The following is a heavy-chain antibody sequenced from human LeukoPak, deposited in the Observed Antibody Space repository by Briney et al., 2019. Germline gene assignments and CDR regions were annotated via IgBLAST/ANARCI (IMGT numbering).Heavy chain of an antibody. V-gene: IGHV2-5*02. CDR1: GFSLSTSGVG. J-gene: IGHJ4*02. D-gene: IGHD3-22*01. CDR3: AHREADYYDSLGLFDY. CDR2: ISWDDDK. Sequence: SGPTLVSPTQTLTLTCTFSGFSLSTSGVGVGWIRQPPRKALEWLALISWDDDKRYSPSLKSRLTIPKDTSKNQVVLTMTNMDPVDTATYYCAHREADYYDSLGLFDYWGQGTLVTVSS.